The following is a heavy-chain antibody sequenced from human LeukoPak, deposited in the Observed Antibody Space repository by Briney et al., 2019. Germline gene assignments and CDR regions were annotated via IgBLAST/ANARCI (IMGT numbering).Heavy chain of an antibody. D-gene: IGHD2-15*01. CDR1: GGSFSGYY. CDR3: AGQLGYCSGGSCYLGGFAY. J-gene: IGHJ4*02. Sequence: SETLSLTCAVYGGSFSGYYWSWIRQPPGKGLEWIGEINHSGSTNYNPSLKSRVTISVDTSENQFSLKLSSVTAADTAVYYCAGQLGYCSGGSCYLGGFAYWGQGTLVTVSS. V-gene: IGHV4-34*01. CDR2: INHSGST.